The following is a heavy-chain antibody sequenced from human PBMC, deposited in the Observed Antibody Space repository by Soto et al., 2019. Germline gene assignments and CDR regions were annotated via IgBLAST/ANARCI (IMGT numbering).Heavy chain of an antibody. V-gene: IGHV3-30*18. CDR1: GFTFSNYG. J-gene: IGHJ4*02. CDR2: ISYDGSNE. D-gene: IGHD3-22*01. CDR3: AKDTYFRDSSGYYVFDS. Sequence: QVHLVESGGGVVQPGRSLRLSCEASGFTFSNYGTHWVRQAPGEGLEWVAHISYDGSNEHYTDSVKGRFTISRDNSKNMVFLHMNSLRPEDTAVYHFAKDTYFRDSSGYYVFDSWGQGTLVTVSS.